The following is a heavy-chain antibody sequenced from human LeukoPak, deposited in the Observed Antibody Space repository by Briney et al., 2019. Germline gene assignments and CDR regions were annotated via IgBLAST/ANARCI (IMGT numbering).Heavy chain of an antibody. Sequence: SLRLSCAASGFTFDDYAMHWVRQAPGKGLEWVSGISWNSGSIGYADSVKGRFTISRDNAKNSLYLQMNSLRAEDTALYYCAKGLSSTSRVGYYYYYGMDVWGQGTTVTVSS. CDR3: AKGLSSTSRVGYYYYYGMDV. D-gene: IGHD2-2*01. V-gene: IGHV3-9*01. J-gene: IGHJ6*02. CDR1: GFTFDDYA. CDR2: ISWNSGSI.